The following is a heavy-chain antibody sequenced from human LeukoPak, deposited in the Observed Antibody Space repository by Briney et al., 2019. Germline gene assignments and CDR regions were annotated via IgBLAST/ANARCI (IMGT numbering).Heavy chain of an antibody. CDR3: ARHSSGWLDYGFRKTLKPKYYFDY. CDR2: IIPIFGTA. Sequence: ASVKVSCKASGGTFSSYAISWVRQAPGQGLEWMGGIIPIFGTANYAQKFQGRVTITADESTSTAYMELSSLRSEDTAVYYCARHSSGWLDYGFRKTLKPKYYFDYWGQGTLVTVSS. J-gene: IGHJ4*02. V-gene: IGHV1-69*13. D-gene: IGHD6-19*01. CDR1: GGTFSSYA.